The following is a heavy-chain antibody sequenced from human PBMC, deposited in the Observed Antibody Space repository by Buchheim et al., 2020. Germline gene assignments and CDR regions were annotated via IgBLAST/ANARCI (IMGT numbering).Heavy chain of an antibody. J-gene: IGHJ4*02. D-gene: IGHD2-8*01. V-gene: IGHV4-61*02. CDR1: GGSISSGSYY. CDR3: ARDMDCTNGVCPLDY. CDR2: IYTSGST. Sequence: QVQLQESGPGLVKPSQTLSLTCTVSGGSISSGSYYWSWIRQPAGKGLEWIGRIYTSGSTNYNPSLKSRVTISVDTSKKQFSLKLSSVTAADTAVYYCARDMDCTNGVCPLDYWGQGTL.